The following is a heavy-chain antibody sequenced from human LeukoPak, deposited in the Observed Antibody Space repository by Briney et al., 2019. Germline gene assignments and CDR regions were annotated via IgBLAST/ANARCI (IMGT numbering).Heavy chain of an antibody. Sequence: GGSLRLSCAASGFTFSSYWMSWVRQAPGKGLEWVAVISYGGSNKYYADSVKGRFTISRDNSKNTLYLQMNSLRAEDTAVYYCARGSFEYSSSSVDYWGQGTLVTVSS. D-gene: IGHD6-6*01. CDR3: ARGSFEYSSSSVDY. V-gene: IGHV3-30-3*01. CDR1: GFTFSSYW. J-gene: IGHJ4*02. CDR2: ISYGGSNK.